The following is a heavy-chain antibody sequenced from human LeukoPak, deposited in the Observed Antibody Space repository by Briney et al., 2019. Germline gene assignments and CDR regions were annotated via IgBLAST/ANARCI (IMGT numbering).Heavy chain of an antibody. CDR3: ARAEGVTMVRGVADY. D-gene: IGHD3-10*01. V-gene: IGHV4-30-2*01. CDR2: IYHSGST. CDR1: GGSISSGGYY. Sequence: SETLSLTCTVSGGSISSGGYYWSWIRQPPGKDLEWIGYIYHSGSTYYNPSLKSRVTISVDRSKNQFSLKLSSVTAADTAVYYCARAEGVTMVRGVADYWGQGTLVTVSS. J-gene: IGHJ4*02.